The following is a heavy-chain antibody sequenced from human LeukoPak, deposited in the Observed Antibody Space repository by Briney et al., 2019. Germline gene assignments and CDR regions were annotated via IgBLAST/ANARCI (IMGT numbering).Heavy chain of an antibody. CDR1: GFTFSDHW. D-gene: IGHD3-10*01. Sequence: PGGSLRLSCTASGFTFSDHWMAWVRQAPGKGLEWVGRVKSKGDGETTDYAAPVKGRFTISRDDSKNTLYLQMNSLKTEDTGVYYCTLIKGWGAGSYYLDYWGQGTLVTVSS. CDR3: TLIKGWGAGSYYLDY. CDR2: VKSKGDGETT. V-gene: IGHV3-15*01. J-gene: IGHJ4*02.